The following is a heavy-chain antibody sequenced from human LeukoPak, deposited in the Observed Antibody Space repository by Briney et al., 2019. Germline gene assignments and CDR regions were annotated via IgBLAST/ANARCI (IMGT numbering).Heavy chain of an antibody. V-gene: IGHV4-39*01. J-gene: IGHJ6*02. D-gene: IGHD6-6*01. CDR2: IYYSGST. CDR1: GGSISSSSYY. CDR3: ARLGVDSSSSVYYYYGMDV. Sequence: SETLSLTCTVSGGSISSSSYYWGWIRQPPGKGLEWIVSIYYSGSTYYNPSLKSRVTISVDTSKNQFSLKLSSVTAADTAVYYCARLGVDSSSSVYYYYGMDVWGQGTTVTVSS.